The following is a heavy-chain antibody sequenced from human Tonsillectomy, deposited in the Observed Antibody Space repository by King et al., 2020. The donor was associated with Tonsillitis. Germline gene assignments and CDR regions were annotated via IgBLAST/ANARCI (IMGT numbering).Heavy chain of an antibody. Sequence: QVQLQESGPGLVKPSETLSLTCTVSGGSISSYYWSWIRQPPGKGLEWIGYIYYSGSTNYNPSLKSRVTISVDTSKNQFSLKLSSVTAADTAVYYCASLGYSYGTGYFDYWGQGTLVTVSS. D-gene: IGHD5-18*01. CDR1: GGSISSYY. J-gene: IGHJ4*02. CDR2: IYYSGST. CDR3: ASLGYSYGTGYFDY. V-gene: IGHV4-59*01.